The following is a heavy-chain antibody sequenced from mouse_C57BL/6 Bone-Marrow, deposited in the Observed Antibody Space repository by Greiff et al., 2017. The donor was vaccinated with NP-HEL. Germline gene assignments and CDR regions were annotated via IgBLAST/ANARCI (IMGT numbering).Heavy chain of an antibody. V-gene: IGHV5-6*01. CDR1: GFTFSSYG. Sequence: EVKLVESGGDLVKPGGSLKLSCAASGFTFSSYGMSWVRQTPDKRLAWVATISSGGSYTYYPDSVKGRFPISRDNAKNTLYLQMSRLKSEDTAMYYCASPYDYDVAWFAYWGQGTLVTVSA. CDR2: ISSGGSYT. J-gene: IGHJ3*01. CDR3: ASPYDYDVAWFAY. D-gene: IGHD2-4*01.